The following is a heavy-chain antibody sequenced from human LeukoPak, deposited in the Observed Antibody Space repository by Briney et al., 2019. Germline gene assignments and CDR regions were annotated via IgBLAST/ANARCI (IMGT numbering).Heavy chain of an antibody. CDR3: ARDPLTGSYGVNWLDP. D-gene: IGHD1-26*01. CDR1: GFTFSSYA. CDR2: ISGSGGGT. Sequence: GGSLRLSCAASGFTFSSYAMSWVRQAPGKGLEWVSAISGSGGGTYYADIVKGRFTISRDNSKNTVYLQMNSLRVEDTAIYYCARDPLTGSYGVNWLDPWGQGTLVTVSS. V-gene: IGHV3-23*01. J-gene: IGHJ5*02.